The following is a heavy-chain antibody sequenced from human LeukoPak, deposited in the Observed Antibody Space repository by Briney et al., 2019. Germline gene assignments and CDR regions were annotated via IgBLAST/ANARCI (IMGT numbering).Heavy chain of an antibody. V-gene: IGHV3-7*01. CDR3: ARDGGLHTNFDY. CDR2: TKPDGTAE. D-gene: IGHD2-15*01. J-gene: IGHJ4*02. Sequence: GGSLRLSCAASGFTLRNYWMGWVRQAPGKGGEGVANTKPDGTAEYYADSVGGRFTTSRDNANNFLYLQMNSLRGEDTAVYYCARDGGLHTNFDYWGQGTLVTVSS. CDR1: GFTLRNYW.